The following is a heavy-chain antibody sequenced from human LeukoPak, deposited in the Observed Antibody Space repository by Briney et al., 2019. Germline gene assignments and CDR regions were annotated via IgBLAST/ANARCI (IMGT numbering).Heavy chain of an antibody. D-gene: IGHD4-17*01. V-gene: IGHV4-59*08. CDR3: ARMGNPATVTADY. CDR2: IYYSGST. Sequence: SETLSLTCTVSGGPMRSYYWSWLRQPSGKGLEWIGYIYYSGSTIYNPSLKSRVTISVDTSKNQFSLKLNSVTAADTAVYYCARMGNPATVTADYWGQGTLVTVSS. CDR1: GGPMRSYY. J-gene: IGHJ4*02.